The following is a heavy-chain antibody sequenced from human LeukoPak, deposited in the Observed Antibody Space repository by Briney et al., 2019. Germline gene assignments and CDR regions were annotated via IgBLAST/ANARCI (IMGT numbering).Heavy chain of an antibody. D-gene: IGHD3-22*01. V-gene: IGHV1-18*01. Sequence: ASVKVSCKTSGYIFTSYGFSWVRQAPGQGLEWMGWISAYNGNAIYAQKLQGRVTLTTDTSTSTAYLELRSLRSDDTAVYYCAREWDYDTSGYYYYYWGQGTLVTVSS. CDR2: ISAYNGNA. J-gene: IGHJ4*02. CDR3: AREWDYDTSGYYYYY. CDR1: GYIFTSYG.